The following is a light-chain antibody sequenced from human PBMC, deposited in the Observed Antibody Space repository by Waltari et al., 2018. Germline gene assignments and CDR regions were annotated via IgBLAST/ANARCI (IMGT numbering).Light chain of an antibody. CDR1: QRVGRT. CDR2: GAS. CDR3: QHYVRLPAT. Sequence: EIVLTQSPGTLSLSPGERATLSCRASQRVGRTLAWYQQKPGQPPRLLMYGASSRGTGTPERFSGRVAGDDFSLTISRLEAEDFAVYYCQHYVRLPATFGPGTKVEIK. J-gene: IGKJ1*01. V-gene: IGKV3-20*01.